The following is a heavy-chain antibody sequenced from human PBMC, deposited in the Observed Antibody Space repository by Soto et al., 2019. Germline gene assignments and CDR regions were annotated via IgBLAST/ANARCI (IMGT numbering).Heavy chain of an antibody. Sequence: QVQLVESGGGVVQLGRSLRLSCAASGFTFSSYGMNWVRQAPGKGLEWVAVVSYDEITKYYADSVKGRFTISRDNSKNTVYLQMNSLRPEDTAVYYCAKPLGLLRRAMAQGSDYWGQGTLVTVSS. CDR2: VSYDEITK. D-gene: IGHD5-18*01. J-gene: IGHJ4*02. V-gene: IGHV3-30*18. CDR3: AKPLGLLRRAMAQGSDY. CDR1: GFTFSSYG.